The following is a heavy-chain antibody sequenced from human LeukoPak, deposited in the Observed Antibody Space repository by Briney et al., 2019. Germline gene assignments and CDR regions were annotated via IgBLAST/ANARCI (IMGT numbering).Heavy chain of an antibody. J-gene: IGHJ4*02. CDR1: GDSISSGSYY. CDR2: IYTSGST. CDR3: ARDLSIAAAGGDY. D-gene: IGHD6-13*01. Sequence: SQTLSLTCTVSGDSISSGSYYWSWIRQPAGKGLEWIGRIYTSGSTNYNPSLKSRVTMSVDTSKNQFSLKLSSVTAADTAVYYCARDLSIAAAGGDYWGQGTLVTVSS. V-gene: IGHV4-61*02.